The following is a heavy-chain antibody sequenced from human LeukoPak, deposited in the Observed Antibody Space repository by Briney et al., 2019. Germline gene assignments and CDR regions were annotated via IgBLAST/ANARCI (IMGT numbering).Heavy chain of an antibody. Sequence: SETLSLTCTVSDGSISSSSYYWGWIRQPPGKGLEWIGYIYYSGSTNYNPSLKSRVTISVDTSKNQFSLKLSSVTAADTAVYYCARGGIIVGVDYWGLGTLVTVSS. D-gene: IGHD1-26*01. CDR3: ARGGIIVGVDY. CDR2: IYYSGST. CDR1: DGSISSSSYY. V-gene: IGHV4-61*05. J-gene: IGHJ4*02.